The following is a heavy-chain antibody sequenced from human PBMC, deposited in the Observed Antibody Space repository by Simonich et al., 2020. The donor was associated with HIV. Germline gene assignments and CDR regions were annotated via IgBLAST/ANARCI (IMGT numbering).Heavy chain of an antibody. CDR3: ALGWGSGWYFDL. Sequence: EVQLVESGGGLVQSGGSLRLSCAASGFTFSNHWMTWVRQSRGKGLGWVAYINQDGSEKNYVDSVKGRFTISRDNAKNSLSLQMNSLRDEDTALYYCALGWGSGWYFDLWGRATLVTVSS. D-gene: IGHD7-27*01. CDR1: GFTFSNHW. J-gene: IGHJ2*01. CDR2: INQDGSEK. V-gene: IGHV3-7*01.